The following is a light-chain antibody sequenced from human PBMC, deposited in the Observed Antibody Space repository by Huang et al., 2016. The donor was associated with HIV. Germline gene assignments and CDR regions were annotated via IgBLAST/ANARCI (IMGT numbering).Light chain of an antibody. J-gene: IGKJ4*01. CDR1: QSIGTN. V-gene: IGKV3-15*01. CDR3: QHYSNWPPLT. CDR2: GAS. Sequence: IILTQSPATLSVSPGEGATLSCRASQSIGTNLAWYQQGPGQAPRLLVYGASTRATGVPVRFSGSGSGTQFNLTLSSLQSEDFATYYYQHYSNWPPLTFGGGTKVDI.